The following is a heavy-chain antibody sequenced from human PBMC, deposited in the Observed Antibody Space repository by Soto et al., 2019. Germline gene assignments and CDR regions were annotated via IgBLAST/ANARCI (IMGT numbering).Heavy chain of an antibody. Sequence: QVQLVESGGGVVQPGGSLRLSCAASGITLGSFGVHWVRQVPGKGLEWLTVISHDGSKKYYADSVKGRFTVARDNPKNTVDLQMNSLRPEDTALYYGAVGTISVDVGAFDTWGPGTMVTVSA. CDR1: GITLGSFG. CDR2: ISHDGSKK. D-gene: IGHD1-26*01. J-gene: IGHJ3*02. V-gene: IGHV3-30*03. CDR3: AVGTISVDVGAFDT.